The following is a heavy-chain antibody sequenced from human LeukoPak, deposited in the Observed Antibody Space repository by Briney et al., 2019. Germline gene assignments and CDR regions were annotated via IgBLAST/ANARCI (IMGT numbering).Heavy chain of an antibody. V-gene: IGHV1-8*03. CDR3: ARGVMTYCGGDCYSEYYYYGMDV. CDR1: GYTFTGYY. Sequence: ASVKVSCKASGYTFTGYYMHWVRQAPGQGLEWMGWINPNSGGTGYAQKFQGRVTITRNTSISTAYMELSSLRSEDTAVYYCARGVMTYCGGDCYSEYYYYGMDVWGQGTTVTVSS. D-gene: IGHD2-21*02. CDR2: INPNSGGT. J-gene: IGHJ6*02.